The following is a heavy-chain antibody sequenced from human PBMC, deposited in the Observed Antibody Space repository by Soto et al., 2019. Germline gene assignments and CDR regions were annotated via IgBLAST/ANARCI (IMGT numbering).Heavy chain of an antibody. J-gene: IGHJ4*02. V-gene: IGHV4-59*01. D-gene: IGHD6-13*01. CDR2: IYYSGST. CDR3: ARSPAANASAYYFVS. CDR1: GGSISSYY. Sequence: SETLSLTCTVSGGSISSYYWSWIRQPPGKGLEWIGYIYYSGSTNYNPSLKSRVTISVDTSKNQFSLKLSSVTAADTAVYYCARSPAANASAYYFVSWREAILVNVS.